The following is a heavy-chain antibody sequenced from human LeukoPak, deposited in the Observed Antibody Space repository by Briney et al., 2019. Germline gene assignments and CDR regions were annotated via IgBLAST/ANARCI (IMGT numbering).Heavy chain of an antibody. CDR2: IYYSGST. CDR3: ARRLSRGMVRGVIITPLDY. J-gene: IGHJ4*02. Sequence: SETLSLTCTVSGGSISSSSYYWGWIRQPPGKGLEWIGSIYYSGSTYYNPSLKSRVTISVDTSKNQFSLKLSSVTAADTAVYYCARRLSRGMVRGVIITPLDYWGQGTLVTVSS. V-gene: IGHV4-39*01. CDR1: GGSISSSSYY. D-gene: IGHD3-10*01.